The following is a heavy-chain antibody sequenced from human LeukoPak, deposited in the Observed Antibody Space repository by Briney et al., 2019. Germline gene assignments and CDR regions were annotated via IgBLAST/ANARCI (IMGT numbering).Heavy chain of an antibody. V-gene: IGHV4-34*01. Sequence: SETLSLTCAVYGGSFSGYYWSWIRQPPGKGLEWIGEINHSGSTNYNPSLKSRVTISVDTSKNQFSLKLSSVTAADTAVYYCARGPPPYYYDSSGYYLDCWGQGTLVTVSS. CDR3: ARGPPPYYYDSSGYYLDC. CDR2: INHSGST. CDR1: GGSFSGYY. D-gene: IGHD3-22*01. J-gene: IGHJ4*02.